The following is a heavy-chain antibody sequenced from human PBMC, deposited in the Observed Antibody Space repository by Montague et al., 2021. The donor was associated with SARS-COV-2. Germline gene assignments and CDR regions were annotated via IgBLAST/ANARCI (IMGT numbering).Heavy chain of an antibody. CDR3: AHFGYYYYYGMDV. J-gene: IGHJ6*02. V-gene: IGHV2-5*02. CDR2: IXXXYYK. D-gene: IGHD3-16*01. Sequence: AKPTQTLTRTCTFSGFSLSTSGVGVGWIRQPPGKALEWLALIXXXYYKRYSPSLKSRLTITKDTSNNQVVLTMPNMDPVDTATYYCAHFGYYYYYGMDVWGRGTTVTVSS. CDR1: GFSLSTSGVG.